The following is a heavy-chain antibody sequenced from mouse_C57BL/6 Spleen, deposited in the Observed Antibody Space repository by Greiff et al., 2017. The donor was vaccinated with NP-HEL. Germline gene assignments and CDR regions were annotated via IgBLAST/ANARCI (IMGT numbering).Heavy chain of an antibody. V-gene: IGHV5-17*01. D-gene: IGHD2-10*02. J-gene: IGHJ3*01. CDR1: GFTFSDYG. Sequence: EVQVVESGGGLVKPGGSLKLSCAASGFTFSDYGMHWVRQAPETGLEWVAYISSGSSTIYYADTVKGRFTISRDNAKNTLFLQMTSLRSEDTAMYYCARAYGNYVAWFAYWGQGTLVTVSA. CDR3: ARAYGNYVAWFAY. CDR2: ISSGSSTI.